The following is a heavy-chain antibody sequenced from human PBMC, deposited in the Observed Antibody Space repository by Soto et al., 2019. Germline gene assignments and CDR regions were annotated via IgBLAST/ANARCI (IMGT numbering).Heavy chain of an antibody. Sequence: PGGSRRLSCVPPGFTVRRGWRHWVRQAQGKRVVWVSRIKSDGSSTSYADSVKGRFTISRDNAKITLYLQMTSLRAEDPAVYYCASLYYDFWSGYLSYGMDVWGQGTTGTVSS. D-gene: IGHD3-3*01. CDR2: IKSDGSST. CDR1: GFTVRRGW. J-gene: IGHJ6*02. V-gene: IGHV3-74*01. CDR3: ASLYYDFWSGYLSYGMDV.